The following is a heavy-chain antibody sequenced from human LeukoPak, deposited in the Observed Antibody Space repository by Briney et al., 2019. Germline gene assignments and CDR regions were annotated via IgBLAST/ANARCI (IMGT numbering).Heavy chain of an antibody. D-gene: IGHD1-26*01. V-gene: IGHV3-48*04. J-gene: IGHJ4*02. Sequence: GGSLRLSCAASGFTFSSYSMNWVRQAPGKGLEWVSFISSSSSTIYYADSVKGRFTISRDNSKNSLYLQMNSLRAEDTAVYYCARDRGGSYSAIDYWGQGTLVTVSS. CDR2: ISSSSSTI. CDR1: GFTFSSYS. CDR3: ARDRGGSYSAIDY.